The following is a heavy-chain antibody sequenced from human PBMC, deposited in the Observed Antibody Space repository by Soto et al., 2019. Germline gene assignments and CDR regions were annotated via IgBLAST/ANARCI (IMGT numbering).Heavy chain of an antibody. D-gene: IGHD6-13*01. CDR2: INHSGST. J-gene: IGHJ3*02. CDR3: ARQDSSSWTDAFDI. V-gene: IGHV4-34*01. CDR1: GGSFSGYY. Sequence: SETLSLTCAVYGGSFSGYYWSWIRQPPGKGLEWIGEINHSGSTNYNPSLKSRVTISVDTSKNQFSLKLRSVTAADTAVYYCARQDSSSWTDAFDIWGQGTMVTVSS.